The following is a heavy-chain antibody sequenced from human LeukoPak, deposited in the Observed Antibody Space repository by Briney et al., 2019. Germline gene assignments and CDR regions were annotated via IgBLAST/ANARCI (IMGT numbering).Heavy chain of an antibody. J-gene: IGHJ5*02. CDR1: GFTFSSYG. Sequence: PGGSLRLSCAASGFTFSSYGMHWVRQAPGKGLEWVAFIRYDGSNKYYADSVKGRFTISRDNSKNTLYPQMNSLRAEDTAVYYCANSGSGSYGLDPWGQGTLVTVSS. CDR3: ANSGSGSYGLDP. D-gene: IGHD3-10*01. CDR2: IRYDGSNK. V-gene: IGHV3-30*02.